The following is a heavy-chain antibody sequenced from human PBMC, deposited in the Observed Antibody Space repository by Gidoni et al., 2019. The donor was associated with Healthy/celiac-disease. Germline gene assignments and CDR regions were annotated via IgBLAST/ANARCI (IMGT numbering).Heavy chain of an antibody. CDR3: ASIVVVTAIRAFDI. CDR2: INYSGST. Sequence: QLQLQESGPGLVKPSDTLSRTCTVSGGAISSSSYYWGWLRPPPGKGLEWMGSINYSGSTYYNPSIKSRVTISVDTSKNQFSLKLGSVTAADTAVYYCASIVVVTAIRAFDIWGQGTMVTVSS. V-gene: IGHV4-39*01. D-gene: IGHD2-21*02. J-gene: IGHJ3*02. CDR1: GGAISSSSYY.